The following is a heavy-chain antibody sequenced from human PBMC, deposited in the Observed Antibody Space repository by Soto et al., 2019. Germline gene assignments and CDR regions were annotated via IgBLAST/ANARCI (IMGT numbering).Heavy chain of an antibody. CDR1: GFTFSSYG. CDR3: ARDYIEVVVAAMDGGMDV. J-gene: IGHJ6*02. D-gene: IGHD2-15*01. CDR2: IWYDGSNK. V-gene: IGHV3-33*01. Sequence: QVQLVESGGGVVQPGRSLRLSCAASGFTFSSYGMHWVRQAPGKGLEWVAVIWYDGSNKYYADSVKGRFTISRDNSKNTLYLQMNSLRAEDTAVYYCARDYIEVVVAAMDGGMDVWGQGTTVTVSS.